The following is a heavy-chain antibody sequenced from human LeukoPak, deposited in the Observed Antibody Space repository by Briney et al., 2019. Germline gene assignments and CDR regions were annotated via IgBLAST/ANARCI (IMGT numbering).Heavy chain of an antibody. CDR3: ARETGYSSGWYFDY. CDR1: GFTFSSYE. D-gene: IGHD6-19*01. J-gene: IGHJ4*02. V-gene: IGHV3-48*03. Sequence: GGSLRLSCAASGFTFSSYEMNWVRQAPGKGLEWVSYISSSGSTIYYADSVKGRFTISRDNAKNSLYLQVNSLRAEDTAVYYCARETGYSSGWYFDYWGQGTLVTVSS. CDR2: ISSSGSTI.